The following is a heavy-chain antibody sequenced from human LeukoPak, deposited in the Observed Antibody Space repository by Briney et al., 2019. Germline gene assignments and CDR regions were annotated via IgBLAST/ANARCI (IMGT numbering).Heavy chain of an antibody. V-gene: IGHV3-30*02. Sequence: GGSLRLSCAASGFTVCNNYMSWVRQAPGKGLEWVAFIRYDGSNKYYADSVKGRFTISRDNSKNTLYLQMNSLRAEDTAVYYCAKDLGGAYCGGDCSVDYWGQGTLVTVSS. CDR1: GFTVCNNY. CDR3: AKDLGGAYCGGDCSVDY. J-gene: IGHJ4*02. D-gene: IGHD2-21*02. CDR2: IRYDGSNK.